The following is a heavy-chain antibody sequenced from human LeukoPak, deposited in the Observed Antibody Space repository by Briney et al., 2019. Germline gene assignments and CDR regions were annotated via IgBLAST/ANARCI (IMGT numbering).Heavy chain of an antibody. CDR2: ISYDGSNK. V-gene: IGHV3-30*18. D-gene: IGHD6-6*01. Sequence: PGGSLRLSCAASGFPFSSYGMHWVRQAPGKGLEWVAVISYDGSNKYYADSVKGRFTISRDNSKNTLYLQMNSLRAEDTAVYYCAKDRGWPYSSSSNEFDYWGQGTLVTVSS. J-gene: IGHJ4*02. CDR1: GFPFSSYG. CDR3: AKDRGWPYSSSSNEFDY.